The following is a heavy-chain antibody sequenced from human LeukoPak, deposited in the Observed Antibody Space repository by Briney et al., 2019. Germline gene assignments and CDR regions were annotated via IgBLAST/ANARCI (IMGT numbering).Heavy chain of an antibody. J-gene: IGHJ4*02. CDR2: IIPIFGTA. CDR3: ATDGRSYDSSAYYYFDY. CDR1: GGTFSSYA. D-gene: IGHD3-22*01. Sequence: SVKVSCKASGGTFSSYAISWVRQAPGQGLEWMGGIIPIFGTANYAQKFQGRVTITADESTSTAYMELSSLRSEDTAAYYCATDGRSYDSSAYYYFDYWGQGTLVTVSS. V-gene: IGHV1-69*13.